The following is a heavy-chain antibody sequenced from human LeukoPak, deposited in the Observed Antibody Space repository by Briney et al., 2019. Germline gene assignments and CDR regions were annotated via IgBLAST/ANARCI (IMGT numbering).Heavy chain of an antibody. D-gene: IGHD2-21*02. CDR2: INDNGAKT. V-gene: IGHV3-23*01. CDR3: AKGHGVVTFNELFS. J-gene: IGHJ4*02. CDR1: GFAFYDYA. Sequence: GGSLRLSCVASGFAFYDYAMSWVRQPPGKGLEWVSGINDNGAKTFYADSVKGRLTISRDNSRSTLYLQMNNLRADDTAVYYCAKGHGVVTFNELFSWGQGTLVTVSS.